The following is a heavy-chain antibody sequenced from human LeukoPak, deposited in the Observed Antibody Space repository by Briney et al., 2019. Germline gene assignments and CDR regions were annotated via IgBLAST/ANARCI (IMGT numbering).Heavy chain of an antibody. Sequence: GGSLRLSCAASGFTFSSYAMSWVRQAPGKGLEWVSAISGSGGSTYYADSVKGRFTISRDNSKSTLYLQMNSLRAEDTAVYYCAKDPLWVVVVPAAPDFDYWGQGTLVTVSS. CDR1: GFTFSSYA. CDR2: ISGSGGST. J-gene: IGHJ4*02. CDR3: AKDPLWVVVVPAAPDFDY. D-gene: IGHD2-2*01. V-gene: IGHV3-23*01.